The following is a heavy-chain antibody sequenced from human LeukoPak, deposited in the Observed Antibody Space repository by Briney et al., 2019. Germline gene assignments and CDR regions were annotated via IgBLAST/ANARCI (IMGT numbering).Heavy chain of an antibody. CDR2: ISSSGSTI. D-gene: IGHD3-9*01. V-gene: IGHV3-11*01. CDR3: ARKGVLTGYDYYYYYYGMDV. Sequence: GGTLRLSCAASGFTFSDYYMSWICQAPGKGLEWVSYISSSGSTIYYADSVKGRFTISRDNAKNSLYLQMNSLSAEDTAVDYCARKGVLTGYDYYYYYYGMDVWGQGTTVTVSS. CDR1: GFTFSDYY. J-gene: IGHJ6*02.